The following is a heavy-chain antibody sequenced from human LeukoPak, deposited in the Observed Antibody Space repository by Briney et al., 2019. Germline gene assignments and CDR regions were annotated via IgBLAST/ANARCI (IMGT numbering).Heavy chain of an antibody. CDR2: IKPDGSQT. Sequence: PGGSLRLSCAASGFTFTSYWMNWVRQAPGKGLEWVGNIKPDGSQTYYVDSVKGRFTISRDNAKNSVSLQLNSLRAEETAVYFCVRSIDAWGQGTLVTVSS. D-gene: IGHD3-3*01. CDR3: VRSIDA. J-gene: IGHJ5*02. CDR1: GFTFTSYW. V-gene: IGHV3-7*03.